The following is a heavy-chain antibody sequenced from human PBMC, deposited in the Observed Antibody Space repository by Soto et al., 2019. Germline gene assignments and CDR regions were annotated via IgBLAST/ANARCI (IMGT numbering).Heavy chain of an antibody. CDR2: ISTSGSTV. J-gene: IGHJ4*02. V-gene: IGHV3-48*03. Sequence: GGSLRLSCAASRFTFSTYEMNWVRQAPGKGLEWVSYISTSGSTVYYADSVKGRFTISRDNSNDTLYLQINSLRNEDTGLYYCAKSTTAYSYGYFDYWGQGTLVTVSS. CDR3: AKSTTAYSYGYFDY. CDR1: RFTFSTYE. D-gene: IGHD3-16*01.